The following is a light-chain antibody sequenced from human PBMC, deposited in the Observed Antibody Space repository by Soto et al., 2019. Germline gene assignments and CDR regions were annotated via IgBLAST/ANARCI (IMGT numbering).Light chain of an antibody. J-gene: IGLJ3*02. CDR3: QTWGTGIPV. CDR1: SGHSSYA. CDR2: LNSDGSH. V-gene: IGLV4-69*02. Sequence: QSVLTQSPSASASLGASVKVTCTLSSGHSSYAIAWHQQQPEKGPRYLMKLNSDGSHSKGDGIPDRFSGSSSGAERYLTISSLQSEDEADYYCQTWGTGIPVFGGGTKVTVL.